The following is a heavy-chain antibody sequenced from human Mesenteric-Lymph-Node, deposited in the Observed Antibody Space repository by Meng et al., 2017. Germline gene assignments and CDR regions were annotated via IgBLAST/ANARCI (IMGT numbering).Heavy chain of an antibody. CDR3: ARAGLATFGGVIVRYFDY. CDR2: IFPNGNT. V-gene: IGHV4-4*07. Sequence: SETLSLTCTVSGGSISSSDWNWIRQPAGEGLEWIGRIFPNGNTNYNPSLRSRVTIAKDTSKNQLSLKLNSVTAADTAVYYCARAGLATFGGVIVRYFDYWGQGTLVTVSS. J-gene: IGHJ4*02. CDR1: GGSISSSD. D-gene: IGHD3-16*02.